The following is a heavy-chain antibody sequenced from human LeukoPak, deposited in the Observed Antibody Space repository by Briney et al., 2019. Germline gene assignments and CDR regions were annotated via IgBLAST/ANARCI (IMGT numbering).Heavy chain of an antibody. J-gene: IGHJ4*02. D-gene: IGHD1-26*01. Sequence: GGSLRLSCAASGFSFSTYWMAWVRQAPGKGLEWVANIKGDESARHQADSVKGRFTISRDNAQNSVYLQMSRLRGEDTAVYYCARDVGGSLDYWGQGTLVCVSS. V-gene: IGHV3-7*01. CDR3: ARDVGGSLDY. CDR2: IKGDESAR. CDR1: GFSFSTYW.